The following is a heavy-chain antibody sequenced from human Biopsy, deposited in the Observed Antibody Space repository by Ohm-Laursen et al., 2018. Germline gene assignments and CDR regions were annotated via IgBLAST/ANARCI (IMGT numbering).Heavy chain of an antibody. CDR3: ARGPHSGSHSCFDY. CDR2: IIPMFGTA. D-gene: IGHD1-26*01. CDR1: GGTFINYA. J-gene: IGHJ4*02. Sequence: GASVKVSCKASGGTFINYAISWVRQAPGQGLEWMGEIIPMFGTANYAQMFQGRVTISADESTSTSYMELSSLTTEDTATYYCARGPHSGSHSCFDYWGRGTLVTVSS. V-gene: IGHV1-69*13.